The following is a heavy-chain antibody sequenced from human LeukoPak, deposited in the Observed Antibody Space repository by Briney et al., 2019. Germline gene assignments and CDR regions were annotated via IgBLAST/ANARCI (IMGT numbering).Heavy chain of an antibody. D-gene: IGHD3-9*01. J-gene: IGHJ4*02. CDR1: GFTFSSYG. CDR3: ARGPFDWLFPPFDY. V-gene: IGHV3-30*12. Sequence: GGSLRLSCAASGFTFSSYGMHWVRQAPGKGLEWVAVISYDGSNKYYADSVKGRFTISRDNSKNTLYLQMNSLRAEDTAVYYCARGPFDWLFPPFDYWGQGTLVTVSS. CDR2: ISYDGSNK.